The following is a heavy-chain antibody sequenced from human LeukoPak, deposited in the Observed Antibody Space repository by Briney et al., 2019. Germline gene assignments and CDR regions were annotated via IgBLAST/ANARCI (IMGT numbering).Heavy chain of an antibody. J-gene: IGHJ4*02. CDR1: GGSFSVYH. CDR3: ARQSGSGLFILP. D-gene: IGHD3/OR15-3a*01. CDR2: INHSGST. V-gene: IGHV4-34*01. Sequence: PSETLSLTCAVYGGSFSVYHWSWIRQPPGKGLEWIGEINHSGSTNYNPSLKSRVTISVDTSKNQFSLKLSSVTAADTAVYYCARQSGSGLFILPGGQGTLVTVSS.